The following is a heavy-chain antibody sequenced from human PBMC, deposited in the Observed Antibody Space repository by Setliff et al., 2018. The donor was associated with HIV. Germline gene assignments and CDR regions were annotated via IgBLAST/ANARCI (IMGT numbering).Heavy chain of an antibody. CDR3: ARGYAFDI. V-gene: IGHV4-34*01. CDR1: GGAFSGYH. Sequence: SETLSLTCAVYGGAFSGYHWSWIRQPPGKGLEWLGSISHSGSTYYNPSLRSRVTISVDTSKNQFSLRLSSVTAADTAVFYCARGYAFDIWGQGTMVTVSS. CDR2: ISHSGST. J-gene: IGHJ3*02.